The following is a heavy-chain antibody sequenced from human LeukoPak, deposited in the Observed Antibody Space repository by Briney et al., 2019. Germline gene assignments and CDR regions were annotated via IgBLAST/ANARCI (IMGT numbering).Heavy chain of an antibody. CDR2: INHSGST. D-gene: IGHD6-19*01. Sequence: SETLSLTCAVYGGSFSGYYWSWIRQPPGKGLEWIGEINHSGSTNYNPSLKSRVTISVDTSKNQFSLKLSSVTAADTAVYYCARHSLVAGANYWGQGTLVTVSS. J-gene: IGHJ4*02. CDR1: GGSFSGYY. V-gene: IGHV4-34*01. CDR3: ARHSLVAGANY.